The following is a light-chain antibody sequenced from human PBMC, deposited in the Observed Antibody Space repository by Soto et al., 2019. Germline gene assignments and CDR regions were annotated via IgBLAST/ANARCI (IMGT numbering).Light chain of an antibody. CDR1: QSFSSSY. Sequence: EIVLTQSPGSLSLSPGETATLSCRASQSFSSSYLAWYQQKPGQDPRLLTYGASSRATGIPDSFSRSGSGTDFTHTISRLGAGDSAAYYCQQYGSSPPATFGQGTKV. CDR3: QQYGSSPPAT. J-gene: IGKJ1*01. CDR2: GAS. V-gene: IGKV3-20*01.